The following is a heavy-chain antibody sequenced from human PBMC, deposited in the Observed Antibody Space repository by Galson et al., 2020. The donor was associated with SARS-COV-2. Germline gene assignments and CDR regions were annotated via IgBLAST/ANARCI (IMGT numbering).Heavy chain of an antibody. CDR3: ARGYLAGPFDI. CDR1: GVTFDDYG. D-gene: IGHD2-2*01. V-gene: IGHV3-20*04. Sequence: GGSLRLSCAASGVTFDDYGMSWVRHVPGKGLEWVCGINKNGGSTNYADSVRGRFTIARDNAKNSLYLQMNSLRAEDTALYFCARGYLAGPFDIWAQGTMGTVSS. J-gene: IGHJ3*02. CDR2: INKNGGST.